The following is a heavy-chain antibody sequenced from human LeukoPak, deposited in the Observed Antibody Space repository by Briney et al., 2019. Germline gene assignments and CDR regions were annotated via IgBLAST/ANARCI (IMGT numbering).Heavy chain of an antibody. D-gene: IGHD6-13*01. V-gene: IGHV3-48*04. CDR1: GFSDSSSG. Sequence: PGGSLRLSCAASGFSDSSSGIHWVRQAPGKGLEWVSNISSSGSAIYYADSIKGRFTISRDNAKNSLYLQMNSLRAEDTAVYYCARGWGSSWNRHFDYWGQGTLVTVSS. CDR2: ISSSGSAI. CDR3: ARGWGSSWNRHFDY. J-gene: IGHJ4*02.